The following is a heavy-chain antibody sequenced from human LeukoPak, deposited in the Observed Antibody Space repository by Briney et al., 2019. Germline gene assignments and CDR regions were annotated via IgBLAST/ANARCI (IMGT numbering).Heavy chain of an antibody. CDR3: ARIRPTIAAAGTVDFDP. V-gene: IGHV1-2*02. CDR1: GYTFTGYY. J-gene: IGHJ5*02. D-gene: IGHD6-13*01. Sequence: ASVKVSCKASGYTFTGYYMHWVRQAPGQGLERMGWINPNSGGTNYAQKFQGRVTMTRDTSISTAYMELSRLRSDDTAVYYCARIRPTIAAAGTVDFDPWGQGTLVTVSS. CDR2: INPNSGGT.